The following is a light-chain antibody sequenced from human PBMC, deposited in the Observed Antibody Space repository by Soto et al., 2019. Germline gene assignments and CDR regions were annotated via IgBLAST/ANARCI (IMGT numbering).Light chain of an antibody. V-gene: IGKV3-20*01. CDR1: QSVSSPY. J-gene: IGKJ1*01. CDR3: QQYDSWT. Sequence: EVVLTQSPDTLSLPPGERATLSCRASQSVSSPYLAWYQQKPGQAPRLLIDGASSRATGVPDRFSGSGSGTDFTLTISRLEPEDFAVYYCQQYDSWTFGQGTKVDIK. CDR2: GAS.